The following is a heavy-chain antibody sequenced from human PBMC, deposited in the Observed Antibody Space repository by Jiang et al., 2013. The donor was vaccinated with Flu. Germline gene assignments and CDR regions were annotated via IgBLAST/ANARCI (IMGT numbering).Heavy chain of an antibody. D-gene: IGHD3-3*01. CDR2: INPSGGST. CDR1: GYTFTSYY. Sequence: SGAEVKKPGASVKVSCKASGYTFTSYYMHWVRQAPGQGLEWMGIINPSGGSTSYAQKFQGRVTMTRDTSTSTVYMELSSLRSEDTAVYYCARERDYYDFWSGYLPRNYYYYGMDVWGQGTTVTVSS. J-gene: IGHJ6*02. V-gene: IGHV1-46*01. CDR3: ARERDYYDFWSGYLPRNYYYYGMDV.